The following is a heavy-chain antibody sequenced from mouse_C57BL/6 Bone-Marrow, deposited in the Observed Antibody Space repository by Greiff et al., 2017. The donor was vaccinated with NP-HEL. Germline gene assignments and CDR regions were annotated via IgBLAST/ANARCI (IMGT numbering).Heavy chain of an antibody. Sequence: VQLQQSGAELARPGASVKLSCKASGYTFTSYGISWVKQRTGQGLEWIGEIYPRSGNTYYNEKFKGKATLTADKSSSTAYMELRSLTSEDSAVYFCARSVYGSSYFDYWGQGTTLTVSS. CDR2: IYPRSGNT. CDR1: GYTFTSYG. D-gene: IGHD1-1*01. CDR3: ARSVYGSSYFDY. V-gene: IGHV1-81*01. J-gene: IGHJ2*01.